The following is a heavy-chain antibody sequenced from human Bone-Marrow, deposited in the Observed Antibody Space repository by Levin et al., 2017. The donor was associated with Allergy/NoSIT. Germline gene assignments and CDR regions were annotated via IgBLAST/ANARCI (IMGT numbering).Heavy chain of an antibody. V-gene: IGHV4-59*01. D-gene: IGHD5-18*01. J-gene: IGHJ4*02. CDR2: IYYSGST. Sequence: SQTLSLTCTVSGGSISSYYWSWIRQPPGKGLEWIGYIYYSGSTNYNPSLKSRVTISVDTSKNQFSLKLSSVTAADTAVYYCARYSYATDYWGQGTLVTVSS. CDR1: GGSISSYY. CDR3: ARYSYATDY.